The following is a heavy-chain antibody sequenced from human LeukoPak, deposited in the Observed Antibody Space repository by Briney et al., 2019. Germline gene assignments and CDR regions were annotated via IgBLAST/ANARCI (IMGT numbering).Heavy chain of an antibody. CDR3: ARGRIFGVVIIGYFDY. Sequence: GGSLRLSCAASGFTFDDYAMHWVRQAPGKGLEWVSGISWNSGSIGYADSVKGRFTISRDNAKNSLYLQMNSLRAEDMALYYCARGRIFGVVIIGYFDYWGQGTLVTVSS. J-gene: IGHJ4*02. D-gene: IGHD3-3*01. CDR2: ISWNSGSI. V-gene: IGHV3-9*03. CDR1: GFTFDDYA.